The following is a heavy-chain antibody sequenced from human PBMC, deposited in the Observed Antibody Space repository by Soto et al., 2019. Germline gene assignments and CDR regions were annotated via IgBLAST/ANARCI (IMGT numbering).Heavy chain of an antibody. CDR1: GGSISNGDYY. V-gene: IGHV4-31*03. CDR2: INYRGST. J-gene: IGHJ4*02. Sequence: QVQLQESGPGLVKPSQTLSLTCTVSGGSISNGDYYWNWIRQHPEKGLEWIGYINYRGSTFYNPSLKSRIIISVEKSKNQFSLKLSSMTAADTAVYYCARDAPETAPYWGQGTLVTVSS. CDR3: ARDAPETAPY. D-gene: IGHD2-2*01.